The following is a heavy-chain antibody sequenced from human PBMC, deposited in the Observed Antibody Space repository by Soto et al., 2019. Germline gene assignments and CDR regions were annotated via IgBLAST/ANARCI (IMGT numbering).Heavy chain of an antibody. V-gene: IGHV1-18*01. J-gene: IGHJ4*02. CDR3: ASATSIEIGLRN. CDR1: GFTFTTHG. D-gene: IGHD1-26*01. Sequence: ASVKVSCKASGFTFTTHGFTWVRQAPGQGLEWMGWSSALNGYTNYAQNFQGRLTITTDSSTSTAYMELRSLRSDDTAVYYCASATSIEIGLRNWGQGTLVTVSS. CDR2: SSALNGYT.